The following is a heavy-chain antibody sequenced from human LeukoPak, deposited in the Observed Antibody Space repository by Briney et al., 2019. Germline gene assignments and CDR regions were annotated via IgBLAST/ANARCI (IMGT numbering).Heavy chain of an antibody. CDR3: ARVGYCSSTSCYEDGMDV. V-gene: IGHV4-34*01. D-gene: IGHD2-2*03. CDR1: GGSFSGYY. J-gene: IGHJ6*02. Sequence: KPSETLSLTCAVYGGSFSGYYWSWIRQPPGKGLEWIGEINHSGSTNYNPSLKSRVTISVDTSKNQFSLKLSSVTAADTAVYYCARVGYCSSTSCYEDGMDVWGQGTTVTVSS. CDR2: INHSGST.